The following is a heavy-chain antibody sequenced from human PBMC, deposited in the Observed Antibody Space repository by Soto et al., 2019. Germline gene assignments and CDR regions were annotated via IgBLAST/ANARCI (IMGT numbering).Heavy chain of an antibody. V-gene: IGHV3-30*03. Sequence: GGSLRLSCAASGFTFSSYGMHWVRQAPGKGLEWVAVISYDGSNKYYADSVKGRFTISRDNSKNTLYLQMNSLRAEDTAVYYCARSYSGSYSVYFDYWGQGTLVTVSS. CDR2: ISYDGSNK. CDR1: GFTFSSYG. J-gene: IGHJ4*02. CDR3: ARSYSGSYSVYFDY. D-gene: IGHD1-26*01.